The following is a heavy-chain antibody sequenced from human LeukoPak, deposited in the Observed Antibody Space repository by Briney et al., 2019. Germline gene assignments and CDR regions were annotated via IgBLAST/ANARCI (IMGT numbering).Heavy chain of an antibody. D-gene: IGHD6-13*01. J-gene: IGHJ4*02. Sequence: GGSLRLSCAASGFTFSSYSMNWVRQAPGKGLEWVSSISSSSSYIYYADSVKGRFTISRDNAKNSLYLQMNSLRAEDTAVYYCAGSGSSWYKDFDYWGQGTLVTVSS. CDR3: AGSGSSWYKDFDY. V-gene: IGHV3-21*04. CDR1: GFTFSSYS. CDR2: ISSSSSYI.